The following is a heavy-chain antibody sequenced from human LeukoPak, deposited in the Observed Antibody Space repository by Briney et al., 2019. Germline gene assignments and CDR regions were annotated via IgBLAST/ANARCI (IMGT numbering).Heavy chain of an antibody. J-gene: IGHJ4*02. Sequence: GGSLRLSCAASGFSVNNKYMTWVRQTSAKGLEWVSVIYSGGGTYYADSVKGRFTISRDNSKNTLYLQMNSLRAEDTAVYYCARDTYYYFDYWGQGTLVTVSS. V-gene: IGHV3-53*01. CDR2: IYSGGGT. CDR1: GFSVNNKY. CDR3: ARDTYYYFDY. D-gene: IGHD2-21*01.